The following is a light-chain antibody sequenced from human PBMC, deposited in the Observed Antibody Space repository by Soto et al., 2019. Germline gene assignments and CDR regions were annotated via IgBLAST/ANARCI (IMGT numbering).Light chain of an antibody. J-gene: IGKJ1*01. CDR3: QQTYSAPPT. V-gene: IGKV1-39*01. Sequence: IQMTKSPSSLSASVGDRVXXXXXASQIISKYLNWYQQRAGLAPRLLIYAAXXXQSGVXXRFSGSGSGTDFTLTISSLQPEDFATYFCQQTYSAPPTFGQGTKVDIK. CDR2: AAX. CDR1: QIISKY.